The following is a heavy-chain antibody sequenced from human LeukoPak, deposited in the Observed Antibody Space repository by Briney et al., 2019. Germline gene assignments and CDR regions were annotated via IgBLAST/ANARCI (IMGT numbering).Heavy chain of an antibody. D-gene: IGHD3-22*01. Sequence: PSETLSLTCTVSGGSISSSSYYWGWIRQPPGKGLEWIGSIYYSGSTYYNPSLKSRVTISVDTSKNQFSLKLSSVTAADTAVYYCARGKSYFDSSGYGRFDPWGQGTLVTVSS. V-gene: IGHV4-39*07. CDR2: IYYSGST. CDR3: ARGKSYFDSSGYGRFDP. J-gene: IGHJ5*02. CDR1: GGSISSSSYY.